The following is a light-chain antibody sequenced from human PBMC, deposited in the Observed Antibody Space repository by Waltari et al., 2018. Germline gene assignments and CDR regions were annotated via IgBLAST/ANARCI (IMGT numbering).Light chain of an antibody. V-gene: IGKV1-5*03. CDR3: QQYDNYWT. J-gene: IGKJ1*01. Sequence: DIQMTQSPSTLSASVGDRVTITCRASQSITNLLAWYQQKPWKAPKLLIYRASNLESGVPSRFSGSGSGTEFTLTISSLQPDDFATYYCQQYDNYWTFGQGTKVEIK. CDR1: QSITNL. CDR2: RAS.